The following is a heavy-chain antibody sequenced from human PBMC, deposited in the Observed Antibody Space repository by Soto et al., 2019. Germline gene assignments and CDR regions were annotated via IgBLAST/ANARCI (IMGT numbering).Heavy chain of an antibody. CDR3: ARARVTMVRGTPSWFDP. J-gene: IGHJ5*02. D-gene: IGHD3-10*01. CDR2: ISAYNGNT. V-gene: IGHV1-18*01. CDR1: GYTFTSYG. Sequence: GASVKVSCKASGYTFTSYGISWVRQAPGQGLERMGWISAYNGNTNYAQKLQGRVTMTTDTSTSTAYMELRSLRSDDTAVYYCARARVTMVRGTPSWFDPWGQGTLVTVSS.